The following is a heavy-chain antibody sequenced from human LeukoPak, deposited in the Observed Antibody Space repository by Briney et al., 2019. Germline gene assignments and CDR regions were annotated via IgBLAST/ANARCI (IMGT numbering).Heavy chain of an antibody. CDR2: ISASGNTI. D-gene: IGHD3-9*01. CDR1: GVTLRNYE. J-gene: IGHJ4*01. Sequence: GGSLRLSCAVSGVTLRNYEMNWVRQAPGKGLEGVSYISASGNTIHYADSVKGRFTISRDGANNSLYLHMDSLRVEDTAVYYCATDYIPVSDDWRKLTDYWGHGTLVTVSS. V-gene: IGHV3-48*03. CDR3: ATDYIPVSDDWRKLTDY.